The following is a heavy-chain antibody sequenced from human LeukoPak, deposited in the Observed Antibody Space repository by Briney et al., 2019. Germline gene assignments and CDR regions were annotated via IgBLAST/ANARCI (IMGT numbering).Heavy chain of an antibody. CDR1: GGTFSSYA. D-gene: IGHD5-24*01. Sequence: SVKVSCKASGGTFSSYAISWVRQAPGQGLEWMGRIIPIFGIANYAQKFQGRVTITADKSTSTAYMELSSLRSEDTAVYYCARGGQMATAIDYWGQGTLVTVSS. J-gene: IGHJ4*02. V-gene: IGHV1-69*04. CDR3: ARGGQMATAIDY. CDR2: IIPIFGIA.